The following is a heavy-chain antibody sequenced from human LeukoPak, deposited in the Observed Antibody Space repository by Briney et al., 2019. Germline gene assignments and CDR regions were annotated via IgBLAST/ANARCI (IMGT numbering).Heavy chain of an antibody. CDR3: ARDFIRSGSGWYHSHY. CDR2: ISAYNGNT. CDR1: GYTFTSYG. D-gene: IGHD6-19*01. Sequence: GASVKVSCKASGYTFTSYGISWVRQAPGQGLEWMGWISAYNGNTNYAQKLQGRVTMTTDTSTSTAYMELRSLRSDDTAVYYCARDFIRSGSGWYHSHYWGQGTLVTVSS. J-gene: IGHJ4*02. V-gene: IGHV1-18*01.